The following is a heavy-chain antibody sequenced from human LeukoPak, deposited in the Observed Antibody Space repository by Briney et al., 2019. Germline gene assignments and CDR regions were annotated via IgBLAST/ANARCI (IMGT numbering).Heavy chain of an antibody. CDR3: ARGERTARPAIDY. V-gene: IGHV4-34*01. CDR2: INHSGST. D-gene: IGHD6-6*01. Sequence: SETLSLTCAVYGGSFSGYYWSWIRQPPGKGLEWIWEINHSGSTNYNPSLKSRVTISVDTSKNQFSLKLSSVTAADTAVYYCARGERTARPAIDYWGQGTLVTVSS. CDR1: GGSFSGYY. J-gene: IGHJ4*02.